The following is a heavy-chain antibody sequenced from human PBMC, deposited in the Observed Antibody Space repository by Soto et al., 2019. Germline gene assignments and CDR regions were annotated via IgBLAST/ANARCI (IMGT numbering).Heavy chain of an antibody. Sequence: QVQLVESGGGVVQPGRSLRLSCAASGFTFSSYAMHWVRQAPGKGLEWVAVISYDGSNKYYSDSLKGRFTISRDNSKNTLYLQMNSMRAEDTAVYYCARGIPITMIVVVISPPDYWGQGTLVTVSS. CDR2: ISYDGSNK. J-gene: IGHJ4*02. CDR1: GFTFSSYA. CDR3: ARGIPITMIVVVISPPDY. D-gene: IGHD3-22*01. V-gene: IGHV3-30-3*01.